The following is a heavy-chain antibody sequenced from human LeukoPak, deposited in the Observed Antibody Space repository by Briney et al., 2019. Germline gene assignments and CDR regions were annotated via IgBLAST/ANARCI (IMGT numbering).Heavy chain of an antibody. J-gene: IGHJ3*02. CDR3: VKDWAYCGADCYSTAFHI. CDR1: GFTFTNAW. Sequence: GGSLRLSCAASGFTFTNAWMNWVRQAPGKGLEWVGRIKSKADGETIDYAAPVKGRFTFSRDDSKNMLYLQMNSLKSEDTAVYHCVKDWAYCGADCYSTAFHIWGPGTMVTVS. CDR2: IKSKADGETI. V-gene: IGHV3-15*07. D-gene: IGHD2-21*02.